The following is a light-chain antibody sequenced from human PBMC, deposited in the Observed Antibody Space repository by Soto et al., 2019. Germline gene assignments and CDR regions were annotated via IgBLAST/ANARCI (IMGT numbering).Light chain of an antibody. CDR2: AAS. V-gene: IGKV1-12*01. CDR1: QGIRSW. J-gene: IGKJ4*01. Sequence: DIQMTQSPSSVAASVGDRVTITCRASQGIRSWLAWYQQKPGKAHKVLIYAASTLQSGVPSRFSGSGSGTDFTLTISSLQPEDFATYYCQQANSFPLTFGGGTKVEIK. CDR3: QQANSFPLT.